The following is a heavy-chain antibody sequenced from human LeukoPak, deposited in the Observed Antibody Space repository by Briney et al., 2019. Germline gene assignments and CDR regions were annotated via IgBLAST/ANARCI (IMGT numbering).Heavy chain of an antibody. CDR2: ISSSSSYI. J-gene: IGHJ6*03. D-gene: IGHD5-18*01. CDR1: GFTFSDYY. CDR3: ARDRGYSQGNYYYYMDV. Sequence: PGGSLRLSCAASGFTFSDYYMSWIRQAPGKGLEWVSSISSSSSYIYYADSVKGRFTISRDNAKNSLYLQMNSLRAEDTAVYYCARDRGYSQGNYYYYMDVWGKGTTVTISS. V-gene: IGHV3-11*06.